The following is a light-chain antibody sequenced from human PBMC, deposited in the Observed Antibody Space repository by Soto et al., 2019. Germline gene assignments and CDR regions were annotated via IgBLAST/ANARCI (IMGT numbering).Light chain of an antibody. CDR1: SSDVGGYNY. CDR2: EVS. J-gene: IGLJ1*01. Sequence: QSVLTQPASVSGSPGQSITISCTGTSSDVGGYNYVSWYQQHPGKAPKLMIYEVSNRPSGVSNRFSGFKSGNTASLTISGLQAEDEADYYRSSYTTSSTRVFGTGTKVTVL. CDR3: SSYTTSSTRV. V-gene: IGLV2-14*01.